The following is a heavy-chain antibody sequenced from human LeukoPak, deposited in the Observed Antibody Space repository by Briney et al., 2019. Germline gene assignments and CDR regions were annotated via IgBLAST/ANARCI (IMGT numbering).Heavy chain of an antibody. J-gene: IGHJ4*02. CDR2: ISSSSNYI. CDR1: GFTFTSYT. D-gene: IGHD5-18*01. V-gene: IGHV3-21*01. Sequence: GGSLRLSCAASGFTFTSYTMNWVRQAPGKGLAWVSSISSSSNYIYYADSVKGRFTISRDNAKNSLYLQMNSLRAEDTAVYYCARGYSYATHWGQGTLVTVSS. CDR3: ARGYSYATH.